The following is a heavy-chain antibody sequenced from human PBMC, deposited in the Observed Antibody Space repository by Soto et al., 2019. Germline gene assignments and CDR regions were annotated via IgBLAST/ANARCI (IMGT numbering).Heavy chain of an antibody. Sequence: GGSLRLSCAASGFTLSSYAMSWVRQAPGKGLEWVSAISGSGGSTYYADSVKGRFTISRDNSKNTLYLQMNSLRAEDTAVYYCAKVLGYDFWSGYYYYFDYWGQGTLVTVSS. D-gene: IGHD3-3*01. CDR1: GFTLSSYA. CDR2: ISGSGGST. V-gene: IGHV3-23*01. J-gene: IGHJ4*02. CDR3: AKVLGYDFWSGYYYYFDY.